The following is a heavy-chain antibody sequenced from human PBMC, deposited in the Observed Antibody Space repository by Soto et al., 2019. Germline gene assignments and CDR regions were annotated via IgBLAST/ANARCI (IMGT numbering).Heavy chain of an antibody. CDR2: ISWNSGSI. Sequence: GGSLRLCCAASGFTFDNYAMHWVRQAPGKGLEWVSGISWNSGSIAYADSVKGRFTISRDNAKNSLYLQMNSLRAEDTALYYCAKDIGTAYYYYGMDVWGQGTTVTVSS. V-gene: IGHV3-9*01. J-gene: IGHJ6*02. D-gene: IGHD1-1*01. CDR3: AKDIGTAYYYYGMDV. CDR1: GFTFDNYA.